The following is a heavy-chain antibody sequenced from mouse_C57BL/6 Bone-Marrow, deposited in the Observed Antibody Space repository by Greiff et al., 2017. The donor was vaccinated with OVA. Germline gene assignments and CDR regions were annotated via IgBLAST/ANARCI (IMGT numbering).Heavy chain of an antibody. V-gene: IGHV1-19*01. CDR3: ARGYSNYVGVDY. D-gene: IGHD2-5*01. J-gene: IGHJ2*01. CDR1: GYTFTDYY. CDR2: INPYNGGT. Sequence: EVKLVESGPVLVKPGASVKMSCKASGYTFTDYYMNWVKQSHGKSLEWIGVINPYNGGTSYNQKFKGKATLTVDKSSSTAYMELNSLTSEDSAVYYCARGYSNYVGVDYWGKGTTLTVSS.